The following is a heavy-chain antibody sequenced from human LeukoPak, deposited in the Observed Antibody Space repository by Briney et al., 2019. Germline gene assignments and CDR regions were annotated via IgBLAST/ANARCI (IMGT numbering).Heavy chain of an antibody. J-gene: IGHJ4*02. V-gene: IGHV3-33*01. Sequence: GGSLRLFCAASGFTFSSYGMHWVRQAPGKGLEWVAVIWYDGSNKYYADSVKGRFTISRDNSKNTLYLQMNSLRAEDTAVYYCARGEYYDSSGCDYWGQGTLVTVSS. CDR1: GFTFSSYG. D-gene: IGHD3-22*01. CDR3: ARGEYYDSSGCDY. CDR2: IWYDGSNK.